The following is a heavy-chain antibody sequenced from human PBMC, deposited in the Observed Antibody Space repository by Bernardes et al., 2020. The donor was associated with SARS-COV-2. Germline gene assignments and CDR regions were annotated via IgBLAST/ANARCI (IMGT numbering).Heavy chain of an antibody. V-gene: IGHV3-23*01. D-gene: IGHD3-10*01. CDR2: ISGSGGST. CDR3: AKDVALWFGELADYYGMDV. J-gene: IGHJ6*02. CDR1: GFTFSSYA. Sequence: SLRLSCAASGFTFSSYAMSWVRQAPGKGLEWVSAISGSGGSTYYADSVKGRFTISRDNSKNTLYLQMNSLRAEDTAVYYCAKDVALWFGELADYYGMDVWGQGTTVTVSS.